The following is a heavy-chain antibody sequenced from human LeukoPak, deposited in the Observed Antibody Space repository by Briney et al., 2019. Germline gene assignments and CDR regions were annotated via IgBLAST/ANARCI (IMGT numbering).Heavy chain of an antibody. CDR3: AKERVVPAANYFDY. CDR2: IRYDGSNK. D-gene: IGHD2-2*01. J-gene: IGHJ4*02. V-gene: IGHV3-30*02. Sequence: GGSLRPSCAASGFTFSSYGMHWVRQAPGKGLEWVAFIRYDGSNKYYADSVKGRFTISRGNSKNTLYLQMNSLRAEDTAVYYCAKERVVPAANYFDYWGQGTLVTVSS. CDR1: GFTFSSYG.